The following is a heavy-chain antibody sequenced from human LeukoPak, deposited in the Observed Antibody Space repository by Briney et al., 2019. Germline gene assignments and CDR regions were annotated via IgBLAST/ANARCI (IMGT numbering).Heavy chain of an antibody. Sequence: PSETLSLTCTVSGGSISSSSYYWGWIRQPPGKGLEWIGSIYYSGSTYYNPSLKSRVTISVDTSKNQFSLRLSSVTAADTAVYYCARRVSYYYGSGSRFFAGHMDVWGKGTTVTISS. D-gene: IGHD3-10*01. CDR1: GGSISSSSYY. V-gene: IGHV4-39*07. CDR2: IYYSGST. J-gene: IGHJ6*03. CDR3: ARRVSYYYGSGSRFFAGHMDV.